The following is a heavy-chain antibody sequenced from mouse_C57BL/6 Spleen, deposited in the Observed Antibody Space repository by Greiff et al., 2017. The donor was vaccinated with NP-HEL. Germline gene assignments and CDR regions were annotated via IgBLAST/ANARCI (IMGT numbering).Heavy chain of an antibody. V-gene: IGHV1-82*01. CDR2: IYPGDGDT. CDR1: GYAFSSSW. D-gene: IGHD2-12*01. Sequence: QVQLKESGPELVKPGASVKISCKASGYAFSSSWMNWVKQRPGKGLEWIGRIYPGDGDTNYNGKFKGKATLTADKSSSTAYMQLSSLTSEDSAVYFCARSVYDGDYWGQGTTLTVSS. CDR3: ARSVYDGDY. J-gene: IGHJ2*01.